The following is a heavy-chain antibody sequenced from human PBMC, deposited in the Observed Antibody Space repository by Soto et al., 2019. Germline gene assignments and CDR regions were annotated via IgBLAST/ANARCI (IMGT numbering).Heavy chain of an antibody. CDR3: AGDKARQPLGWNYYYIMDL. Sequence: QVQLVQSGAEVKKPGSSVKVSCKASGGTFSSSAFSWVRQAPGQGLEWMGGIMPIFRTPDYAQKFQGRVTITADDSTSTAYMELSSLRFEDTGVYYCAGDKARQPLGWNYYYIMDLCGQGTTVTVSS. CDR1: GGTFSSSA. CDR2: IMPIFRTP. J-gene: IGHJ6*02. D-gene: IGHD6-19*01. V-gene: IGHV1-69*12.